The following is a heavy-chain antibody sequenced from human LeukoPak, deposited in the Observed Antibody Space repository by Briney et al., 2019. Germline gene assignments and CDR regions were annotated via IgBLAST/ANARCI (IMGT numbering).Heavy chain of an antibody. V-gene: IGHV4-61*02. J-gene: IGHJ6*02. D-gene: IGHD6-19*01. Sequence: SETLSLTCTVSGDSISSGRYYWSWVRQPAGKELEWIGRIYGSGKTDYNPYTPSLKSRVTISVDTSKNQFSLKLSSVTAADTAVYYCAGAMKQWLPLFGGMDVWGQGTTVTVSS. CDR3: AGAMKQWLPLFGGMDV. CDR2: IYGSGKT. CDR1: GDSISSGRYY.